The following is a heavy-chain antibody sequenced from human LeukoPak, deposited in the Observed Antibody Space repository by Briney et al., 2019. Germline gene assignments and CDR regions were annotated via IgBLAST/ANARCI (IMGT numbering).Heavy chain of an antibody. CDR3: ASWSSSPPYYYYYMDG. CDR2: IVVVSGNT. J-gene: IGHJ6*03. CDR1: AFTFTSSA. Sequence: SVKVSCKASAFTFTSSAMQWVRQPRGQRLEWIGWIVVVSGNTNYAQKFQERVTITRHISTSTAYMELSSLRSEDTAVYDCASWSSSPPYYYYYMDGWRKGTTVSDPS. V-gene: IGHV1-58*02. D-gene: IGHD6-6*01.